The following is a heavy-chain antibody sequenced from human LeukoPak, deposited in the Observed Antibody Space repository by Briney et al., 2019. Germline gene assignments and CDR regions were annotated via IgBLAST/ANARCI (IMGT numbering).Heavy chain of an antibody. CDR3: ARELYSSDNYGMDV. D-gene: IGHD6-19*01. V-gene: IGHV3-30-3*01. CDR1: GFTFSSYV. Sequence: PGGSLRLSCAASGFTFSSYVIHWVRQAPGKGLEWVAVISYDGSNKHYADSVKGRFTISRDNSKNTLYLQMNSLRAEDTAVYYCARELYSSDNYGMDVWGQGTTVTVSS. CDR2: ISYDGSNK. J-gene: IGHJ6*02.